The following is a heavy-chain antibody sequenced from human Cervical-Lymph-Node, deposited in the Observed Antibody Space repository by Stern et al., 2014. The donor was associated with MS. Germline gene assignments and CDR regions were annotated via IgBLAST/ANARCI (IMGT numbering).Heavy chain of an antibody. CDR3: ARWGYGDYEADY. D-gene: IGHD4-17*01. CDR2: THRSGST. CDR1: PYSISSGYY. Sequence: QLQLQESGPRLVEPSETLSLTCSVSPYSISSGYYWAWIRQSPGMGLEWIGTTHRSGSTYYNPSLKSRVTISADTSKNQFFLILTSVAAADTAVYYCARWGYGDYEADYWGQGTLVTVSS. J-gene: IGHJ4*02. V-gene: IGHV4-38-2*02.